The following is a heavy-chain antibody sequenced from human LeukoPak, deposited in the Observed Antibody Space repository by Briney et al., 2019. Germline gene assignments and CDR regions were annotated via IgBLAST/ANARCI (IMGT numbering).Heavy chain of an antibody. CDR2: INPNSGGT. D-gene: IGHD1-26*01. CDR3: ASLGSGSYFNPAAFDV. Sequence: ASVKVSCKASGCTFTGYYMHWVRQAPGQGLEWMGWINPNSGGTNYAQKFQGRVTMTRDTSISTAYMELSRLRSDDTAVYYCASLGSGSYFNPAAFDVWGQGTMVTVSS. J-gene: IGHJ3*01. V-gene: IGHV1-2*02. CDR1: GCTFTGYY.